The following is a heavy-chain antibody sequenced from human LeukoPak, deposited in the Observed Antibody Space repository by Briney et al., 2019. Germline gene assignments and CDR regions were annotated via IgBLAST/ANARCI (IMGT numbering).Heavy chain of an antibody. Sequence: SETLSLTCTVSGGSISSGGYYWSWIRQPPGKGLEWIGYIYHSGSTYYNPSLKSRVTISVDRSKNQFSLKLSSVTAADTAVYYCAQLGIAAAGVIDYWGQGTLVTVSS. V-gene: IGHV4-30-2*01. CDR1: GGSISSGGYY. D-gene: IGHD6-13*01. CDR2: IYHSGST. J-gene: IGHJ4*02. CDR3: AQLGIAAAGVIDY.